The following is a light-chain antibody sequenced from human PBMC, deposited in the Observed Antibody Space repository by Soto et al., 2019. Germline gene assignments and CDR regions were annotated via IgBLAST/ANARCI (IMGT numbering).Light chain of an antibody. J-gene: IGLJ2*01. V-gene: IGLV2-23*02. Sequence: QSALTQPASVSGSPGQSITISCTGTSSDVGSYNLVSWYQQHPGKAPKLMIYEVSKRPSGVSNRFSGSKSGNTASLTISGLQAEYEADYYGCSYAGSSTYVVFGGGTKVTVL. CDR1: SSDVGSYNL. CDR2: EVS. CDR3: CSYAGSSTYVV.